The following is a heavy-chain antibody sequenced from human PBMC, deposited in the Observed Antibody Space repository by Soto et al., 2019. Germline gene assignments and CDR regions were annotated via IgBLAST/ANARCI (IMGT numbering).Heavy chain of an antibody. V-gene: IGHV5-51*01. CDR2: IYPGDSDT. CDR3: ARQGSNGAYYYYGMDV. D-gene: IGHD2-8*01. Sequence: PGESLKISCQGSGYRFSSYWIAWVRQMPGKGLEWMGIIYPGDSDTIYGPSFQGQVTSSVDKSTSTAYLQWSSLKASDTAMYYCARQGSNGAYYYYGMDVWGQGTTVTVSS. CDR1: GYRFSSYW. J-gene: IGHJ6*02.